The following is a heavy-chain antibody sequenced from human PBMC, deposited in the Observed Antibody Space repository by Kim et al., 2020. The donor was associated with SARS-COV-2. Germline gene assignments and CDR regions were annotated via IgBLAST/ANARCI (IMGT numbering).Heavy chain of an antibody. D-gene: IGHD3-10*01. V-gene: IGHV3-53*01. CDR3: VSLGDGSGSSSYYYYGMDV. Sequence: GGSLRLSCAASGFSVSSNYMSWVRQAPGKGLEWVSVIYSGGSTYYADSVKGRFTISRDNSKNTLYLQMNSLRAEDTAVYYCVSLGDGSGSSSYYYYGMDVWGQGTTVTVSS. J-gene: IGHJ6*02. CDR1: GFSVSSNY. CDR2: IYSGGST.